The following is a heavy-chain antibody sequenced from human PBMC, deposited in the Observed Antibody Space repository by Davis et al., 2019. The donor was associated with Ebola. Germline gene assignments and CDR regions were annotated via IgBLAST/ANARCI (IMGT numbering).Heavy chain of an antibody. D-gene: IGHD3-16*02. CDR1: GYSFTSYW. J-gene: IGHJ4*02. CDR3: ARSYYDYVWGSYPIDY. Sequence: GESLKISCKGSGYSFTSYWNGWVRQTPGKGLEWMGIIYPGDSDTRYSPSFQGQVTISADKSISTAYLQWSSLKASDTAMYYCARSYYDYVWGSYPIDYWGQGTLVTVSS. CDR2: IYPGDSDT. V-gene: IGHV5-51*01.